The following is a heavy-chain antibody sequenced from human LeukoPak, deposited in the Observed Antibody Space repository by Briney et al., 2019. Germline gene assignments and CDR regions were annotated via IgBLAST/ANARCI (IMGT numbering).Heavy chain of an antibody. D-gene: IGHD3-22*01. V-gene: IGHV3-66*01. J-gene: IGHJ5*02. CDR2: IYSGGST. CDR1: GFTVSSNY. Sequence: GGSLRLSCAASGFTVSSNYMSWVRQAPGKGLEWVSVIYSGGSTYYADSVKGRFTISRDNSKNTLYLQMNSLRAEDTAVYYCARDYYDSSGYWFDPWGQGTLVTVSS. CDR3: ARDYYDSSGYWFDP.